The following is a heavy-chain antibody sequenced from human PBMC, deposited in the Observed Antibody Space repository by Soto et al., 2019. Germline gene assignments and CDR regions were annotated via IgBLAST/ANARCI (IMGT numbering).Heavy chain of an antibody. V-gene: IGHV3-33*06. CDR1: GFTFSSYG. CDR2: IWYDGSNK. J-gene: IGHJ6*02. CDR3: AKKPSWRGYSYGPTEPDYYGMDV. D-gene: IGHD5-18*01. Sequence: GGSLRLSCAASGFTFSSYGMHWVRQAPGKGLEWVAVIWYDGSNKYYADSVKGRFTISRDNSKNTLYLQMNSLRAEDTAVYYCAKKPSWRGYSYGPTEPDYYGMDVWGQGTTVTVSS.